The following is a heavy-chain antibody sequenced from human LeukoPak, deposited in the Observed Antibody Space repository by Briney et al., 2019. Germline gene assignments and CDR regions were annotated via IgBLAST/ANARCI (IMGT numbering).Heavy chain of an antibody. CDR3: ARVMVYAPYYYYGMDV. Sequence: SETLSLTCTVSGGSISSSYYYWGWIRQPPGKGLEWIGSIYSSGSTYYNPSLKSRVTISVDTSKNQFSLKLSSVTAADTAVYYCARVMVYAPYYYYGMDVWGQGTTVTVSS. D-gene: IGHD2-8*01. CDR1: GGSISSSYYY. J-gene: IGHJ6*02. V-gene: IGHV4-39*07. CDR2: IYSSGST.